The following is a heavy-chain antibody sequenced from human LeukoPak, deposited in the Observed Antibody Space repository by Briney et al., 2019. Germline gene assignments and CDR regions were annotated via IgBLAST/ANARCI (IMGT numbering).Heavy chain of an antibody. CDR3: ARLGGYCSSTSCYDY. D-gene: IGHD2-2*01. J-gene: IGHJ4*02. CDR2: IYYSGST. CDR1: GGSISSYY. V-gene: IGHV4-59*08. Sequence: SETLSLTCTVSGGSISSYYWSWIRQPPGKGLEWIGYIYYSGSTNYNPSLKSRVTISVDTSKNQFSLKLSSVTAADTAVYYCARLGGYCSSTSCYDYWGQGTLVTVSP.